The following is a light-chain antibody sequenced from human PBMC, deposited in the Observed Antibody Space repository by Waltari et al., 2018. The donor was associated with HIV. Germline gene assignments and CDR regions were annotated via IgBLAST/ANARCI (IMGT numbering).Light chain of an antibody. CDR1: QTVNIF. J-gene: IGKJ3*01. CDR2: AAS. V-gene: IGKV1-39*01. CDR3: QQSYSGLT. Sequence: DIQMTQSPSSLSASLGDRVSITCRASQTVNIFLNWYQQKPGKAPNLLIYAASSLQPGVPSRFNGYGSGTDFTLTINGLQVEDFATYYCQQSYSGLTFGPGTKVDV.